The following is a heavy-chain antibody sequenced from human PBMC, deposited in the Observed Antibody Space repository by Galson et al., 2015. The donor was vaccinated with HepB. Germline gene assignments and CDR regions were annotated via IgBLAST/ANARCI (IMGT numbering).Heavy chain of an antibody. J-gene: IGHJ4*02. D-gene: IGHD6-19*01. Sequence: SLRLSCAASGFTFSSYGMHWVRQAPGKGLDWVSAITGSVGRAYYADSVKGRFAISRDNSKNTLYLQMNSLRAEDTAVYYCAKRDSSGYYYFDYWGQGTLVTVSS. CDR2: ITGSVGRA. CDR3: AKRDSSGYYYFDY. V-gene: IGHV3-23*01. CDR1: GFTFSSYG.